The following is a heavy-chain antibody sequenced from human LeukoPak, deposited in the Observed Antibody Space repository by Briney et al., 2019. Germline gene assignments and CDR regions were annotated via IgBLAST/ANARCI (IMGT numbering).Heavy chain of an antibody. V-gene: IGHV3-64*01. D-gene: IGHD3-22*01. CDR1: GFTFSSYA. Sequence: GGSLRLSCAASGFTFSSYAMHWVRQAPGKGLEYVSAISSNGGSTYYANSVKGRFTISRDNSKNTLYLQMGSLRAEDMAVYYCARVRYDSSGYHGYYFDYWGQGTLVTVSS. CDR2: ISSNGGST. CDR3: ARVRYDSSGYHGYYFDY. J-gene: IGHJ4*02.